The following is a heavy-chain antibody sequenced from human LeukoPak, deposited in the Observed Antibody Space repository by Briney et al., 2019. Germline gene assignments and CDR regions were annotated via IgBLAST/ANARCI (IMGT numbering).Heavy chain of an antibody. CDR3: ARGERNYDYVWGSYMDPDAFDI. V-gene: IGHV3-21*01. Sequence: GGSLRLSCAASGFTFSSYSMNWVRQAPGKGLEWVSSISSSSSYIYYADSVKGRFTISRDNAKNSLYLQMNSLRAEDTAVYYCARGERNYDYVWGSYMDPDAFDIWGQGTMVTVSS. CDR1: GFTFSSYS. CDR2: ISSSSSYI. J-gene: IGHJ3*02. D-gene: IGHD3-16*01.